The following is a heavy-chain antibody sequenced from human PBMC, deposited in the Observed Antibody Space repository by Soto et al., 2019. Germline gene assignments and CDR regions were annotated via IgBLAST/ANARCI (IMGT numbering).Heavy chain of an antibody. CDR3: ARGETYGLLWFGELSGMFDP. V-gene: IGHV3-30*09. D-gene: IGHD3-10*01. Sequence: QVQLVESGGGVVQPGRSLRLSCAASGFTFSSYAMHWVRQAPGKGLEWVAVISYDGSNKYYADSVKGRFAISRDNSKNTLYLQMNSLRAEDTAVYYCARGETYGLLWFGELSGMFDPWGQGTLVTVSS. CDR2: ISYDGSNK. CDR1: GFTFSSYA. J-gene: IGHJ5*02.